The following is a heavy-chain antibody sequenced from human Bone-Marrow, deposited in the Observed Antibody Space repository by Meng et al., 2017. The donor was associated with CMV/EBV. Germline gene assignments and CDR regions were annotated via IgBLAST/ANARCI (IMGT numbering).Heavy chain of an antibody. CDR2: SSAYNGNT. Sequence: QLPRVQLGAEVKKLWASVKVSCKSSGHTFADYYINWVRQAPGQGLELMRWSSAYNGNTNYAQKLQGRVTMTTDTSTSTAYMELRSLRSDDTAVYYCVVGRGFDYWGQGTLVTVSS. J-gene: IGHJ4*02. CDR1: GHTFADYY. D-gene: IGHD2-2*01. V-gene: IGHV1-18*04. CDR3: VVGRGFDY.